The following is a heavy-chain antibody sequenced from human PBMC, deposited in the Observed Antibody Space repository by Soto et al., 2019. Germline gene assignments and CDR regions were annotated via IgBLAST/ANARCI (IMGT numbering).Heavy chain of an antibody. CDR3: AKAKRGILPTTTGGLDY. CDR2: ISPTGGSI. V-gene: IGHV3-23*01. D-gene: IGHD4-4*01. J-gene: IGHJ4*02. Sequence: EVQLLESGGNLVQPGGSLRLSCAGSGFPFSTYAVSWVRQTPGKGLEWVSAISPTGGSIYYAASVRGRFTISRDNSKNTVFLQMSGLRAEDTAIYYCAKAKRGILPTTTGGLDYWGQGTVLSVSS. CDR1: GFPFSTYA.